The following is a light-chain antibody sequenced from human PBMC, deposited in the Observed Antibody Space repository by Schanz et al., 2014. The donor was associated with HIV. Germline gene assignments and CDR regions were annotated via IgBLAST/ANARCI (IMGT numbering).Light chain of an antibody. V-gene: IGLV2-14*03. Sequence: QSALTQPASVSGSPGQSITISCTGTSSDVGGYNYVSWHQQHPGKAPKLIIFDVNNRPSGISNHFSGSKSGNTASLTISGLQPEDEADYYCIAYTSDTVLFGGGTKLTVL. CDR3: IAYTSDTVL. J-gene: IGLJ2*01. CDR1: SSDVGGYNY. CDR2: DVN.